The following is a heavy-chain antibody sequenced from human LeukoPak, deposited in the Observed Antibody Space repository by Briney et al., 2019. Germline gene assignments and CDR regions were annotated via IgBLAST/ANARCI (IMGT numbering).Heavy chain of an antibody. J-gene: IGHJ5*02. CDR3: AKDEGWLLHH. CDR2: ISYDGSNK. D-gene: IGHD3-22*01. CDR1: GFTFSSYG. V-gene: IGHV3-30*18. Sequence: PGGSLRLSCAASGFTFSSYGMHWVRQAPGKGLEWVAVISYDGSNKYYADSVKGRFTISRDNSKNTLYLQMNSLRAEDTAVYYCAKDEGWLLHHWGQGTLVTVSS.